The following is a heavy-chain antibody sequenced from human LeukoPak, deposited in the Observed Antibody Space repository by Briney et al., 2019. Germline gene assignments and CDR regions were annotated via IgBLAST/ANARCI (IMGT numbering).Heavy chain of an antibody. J-gene: IGHJ3*02. V-gene: IGHV3-53*01. CDR3: ARGGSYLSAFDI. CDR2: IYSGGST. Sequence: GGFLRLSCAASGFTVSSNYMSWVRQAPGKGLEWVSIIYSGGSTFYADSVKGRFTISRDNSKNTLYLQMNSLRAEDTAVYYCARGGSYLSAFDIWGQGTMVTVSS. CDR1: GFTVSSNY. D-gene: IGHD1-26*01.